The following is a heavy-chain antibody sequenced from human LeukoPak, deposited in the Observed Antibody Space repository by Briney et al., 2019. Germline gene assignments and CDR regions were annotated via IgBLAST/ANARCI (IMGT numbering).Heavy chain of an antibody. Sequence: GRSLRLSCAASGFTFDDYAMHWVRQAPGKGREWVSGISWNSGSIGYADSVKGRFTISRDNTKNSLYLQMNSLRAEDTALYYCAKDSIAAALDYWGQGTLVTVSS. J-gene: IGHJ4*02. CDR3: AKDSIAAALDY. CDR2: ISWNSGSI. V-gene: IGHV3-9*01. D-gene: IGHD6-13*01. CDR1: GFTFDDYA.